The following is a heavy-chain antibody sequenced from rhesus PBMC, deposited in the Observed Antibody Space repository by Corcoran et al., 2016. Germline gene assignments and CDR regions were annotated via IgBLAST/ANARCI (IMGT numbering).Heavy chain of an antibody. V-gene: IGHV4-93*02. J-gene: IGHJ4*01. CDR2: CYGGIGST. CDR3: ARRLATVTLSYFDY. CDR1: GGSISSSNW. D-gene: IGHD5-36*02. Sequence: QVQLQESGPGLVKPSETLSLTCAVSGGSISSSNWWSWIRQSPGKGLEWIGDCYGGIGSTSPNPSLQSRVTISTDTSKNQFSLKLSSVTAADTAVYYCARRLATVTLSYFDYWGQGVLVTVSS.